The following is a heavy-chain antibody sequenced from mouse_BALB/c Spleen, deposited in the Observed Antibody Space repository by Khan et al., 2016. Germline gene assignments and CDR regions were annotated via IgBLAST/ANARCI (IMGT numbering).Heavy chain of an antibody. J-gene: IGHJ3*01. V-gene: IGHV1S56*01. D-gene: IGHD1-1*01. Sequence: QVQLKQSGPELVKPGASVRISCKASGYTFTSYYIHWVKQRPGQGLEWIGWIYPGNVNTKYNEKFKGKATLTADKSSSTAYMQLSSLTSEDSAVYVCARGYGSIYYWFAYWGQGTLVTVSA. CDR2: IYPGNVNT. CDR1: GYTFTSYY. CDR3: ARGYGSIYYWFAY.